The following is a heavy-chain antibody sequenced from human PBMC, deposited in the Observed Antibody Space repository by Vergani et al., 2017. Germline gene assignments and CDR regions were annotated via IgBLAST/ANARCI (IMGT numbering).Heavy chain of an antibody. Sequence: QVQLQQWGAGLLKPSETLSLTCAVYGGSFSGYYWSWIRQPPGTGLEWIGEINHSGSTNYNPSLKSRVTISVDTSKNQFSLKLSSVTAADTAVYYCARGPSAADDFWSGYYSYYFDYWGQGTLVTVSS. CDR1: GGSFSGYY. J-gene: IGHJ4*02. CDR2: INHSGST. CDR3: ARGPSAADDFWSGYYSYYFDY. V-gene: IGHV4-34*01. D-gene: IGHD3-3*01.